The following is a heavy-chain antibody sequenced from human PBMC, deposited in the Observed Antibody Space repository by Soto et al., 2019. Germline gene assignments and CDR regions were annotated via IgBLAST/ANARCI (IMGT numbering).Heavy chain of an antibody. CDR2: ISYDGSNK. CDR1: GFTFSSYG. J-gene: IGHJ6*03. V-gene: IGHV3-30*18. CDR3: AKDRGYYYYMDV. Sequence: QVQLVESGGGVVQPGRSLRLSCAASGFTFSSYGMHWVRQAPGKGLEWVAVISYDGSNKYYADSVKGRFTISRDNSKNTKYLQMNRLRAEDTAEYYCAKDRGYYYYMDVWGKGTTVTVSS.